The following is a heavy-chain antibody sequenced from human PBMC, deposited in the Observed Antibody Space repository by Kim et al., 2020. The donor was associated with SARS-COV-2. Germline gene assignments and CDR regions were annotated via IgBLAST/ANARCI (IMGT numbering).Heavy chain of an antibody. D-gene: IGHD3-3*01. V-gene: IGHV3-30*18. Sequence: GGSLRLSCAASGFTFSSYGMHWVRQAPGKGLEWVAVISYDGSNKYYADSVKGRFTISRDNSKNTLYLQMNSLRAEDTAVYYCAKSHYDFWSGYYSWFDPWGQGTLVTVSS. CDR1: GFTFSSYG. CDR2: ISYDGSNK. J-gene: IGHJ5*02. CDR3: AKSHYDFWSGYYSWFDP.